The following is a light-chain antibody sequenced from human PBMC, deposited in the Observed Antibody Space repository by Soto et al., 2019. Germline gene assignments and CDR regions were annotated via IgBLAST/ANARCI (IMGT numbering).Light chain of an antibody. CDR2: RVS. Sequence: ETVMTQSPATLSVSPGESATLSCRASQSVGTNLAWYQQKPGQAPSLLIYRVSTRATGIPTRFSGRGSGTEFTLTIRSLQSEDFAVYYCQQYNNWPEYTFGQGSKLEIK. J-gene: IGKJ2*01. CDR1: QSVGTN. CDR3: QQYNNWPEYT. V-gene: IGKV3-15*01.